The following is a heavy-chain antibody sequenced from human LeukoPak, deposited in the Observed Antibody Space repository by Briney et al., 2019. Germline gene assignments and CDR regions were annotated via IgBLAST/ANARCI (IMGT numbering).Heavy chain of an antibody. J-gene: IGHJ6*03. V-gene: IGHV1-69*05. CDR2: IIPILGTA. CDR3: ARWGYSGYAFYYYYYMDV. D-gene: IGHD5-12*01. Sequence: GASVKVSCKASGGTFSSYAISWVRQAPAQGLEWMGGIIPILGTANYAQKFQGRVTMTRDTSISTAYMDLSSLRSEDTAVYYCARWGYSGYAFYYYYYMDVWGKGTTVTVSS. CDR1: GGTFSSYA.